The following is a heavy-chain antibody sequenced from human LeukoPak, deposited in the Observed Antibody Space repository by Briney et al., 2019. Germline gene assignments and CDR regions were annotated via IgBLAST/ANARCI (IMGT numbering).Heavy chain of an antibody. CDR3: AMKGYLYDSSNYHVDY. D-gene: IGHD3-22*01. V-gene: IGHV3-66*02. J-gene: IGHJ4*02. Sequence: GGSLRLSCAASGFTVSSDYMSWVRQAPGKGLEWVSIIYSGGSTYYADSVKGRFTISRDNSKNTLYLQMNSLRAEDTAAYYCAMKGYLYDSSNYHVDYWGQGTLVTVSS. CDR2: IYSGGST. CDR1: GFTVSSDY.